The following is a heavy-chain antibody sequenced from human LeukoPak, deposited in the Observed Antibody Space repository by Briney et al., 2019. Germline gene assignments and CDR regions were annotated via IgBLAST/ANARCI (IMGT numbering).Heavy chain of an antibody. CDR2: INHSGST. CDR1: GGSFSGYY. Sequence: PSETLSLTCAVYGGSFSGYYWSWIRQPPGKGLEWIGEINHSGSTNYNPSLKSRVTISVDTSKNQSSLKLSSVTAADTAVYYCARGRPPRQQLASVGYYYYGMDVWGKGTTVTVSS. CDR3: ARGRPPRQQLASVGYYYYGMDV. D-gene: IGHD6-13*01. V-gene: IGHV4-34*01. J-gene: IGHJ6*04.